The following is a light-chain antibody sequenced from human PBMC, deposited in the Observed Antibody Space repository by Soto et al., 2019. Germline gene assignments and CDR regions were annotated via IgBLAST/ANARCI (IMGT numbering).Light chain of an antibody. CDR1: QSVSSSY. CDR3: QHYGSSPRT. J-gene: IGKJ1*01. CDR2: GAS. V-gene: IGKV3-20*01. Sequence: EIVLTQSPGTLSLSPGERATLSCRASQSVSSSYLAWYQQKPGQAPRLLIYGASSRATGIPDRFSGSGSGTDFPLTISRLEPEEFAVYYCQHYGSSPRTFGQGTKVEIK.